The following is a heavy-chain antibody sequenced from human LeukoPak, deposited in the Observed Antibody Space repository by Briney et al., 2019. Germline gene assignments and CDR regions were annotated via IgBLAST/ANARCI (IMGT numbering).Heavy chain of an antibody. CDR3: AKNPTYYYDSSGYYIDY. D-gene: IGHD3-22*01. J-gene: IGHJ4*02. CDR1: GFTFSSYA. CDR2: ISGSGGST. Sequence: QPGGSLRLSCAASGFTFSSYAMSWVRQAPGKGLEWVSAISGSGGSTYYADSVKGRFTISRDNSKNTLYLQMNSLRAEDTAVYYCAKNPTYYYDSSGYYIDYWGQGTLVTVSS. V-gene: IGHV3-23*01.